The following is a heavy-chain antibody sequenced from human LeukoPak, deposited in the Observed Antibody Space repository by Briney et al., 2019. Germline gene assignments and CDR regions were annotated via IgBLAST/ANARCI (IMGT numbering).Heavy chain of an antibody. D-gene: IGHD3-16*02. CDR2: INPNSGGT. CDR1: GYTFTSYD. J-gene: IGHJ4*02. CDR3: ARNGDYDYVWGSYRKKYYFDY. V-gene: IGHV1-2*02. Sequence: WASVKVSCKASGYTFTSYDINWLRQAPGQGLEWMGWINPNSGGTNYAQKFQGRVTMTRDTSISTAYMELSRLRSDDTAVYYCARNGDYDYVWGSYRKKYYFDYRGQGTLVTVSS.